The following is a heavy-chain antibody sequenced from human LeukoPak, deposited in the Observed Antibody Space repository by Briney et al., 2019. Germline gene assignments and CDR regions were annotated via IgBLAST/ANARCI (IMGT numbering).Heavy chain of an antibody. CDR2: ISGDGSST. CDR1: GFSLSSYW. D-gene: IGHD6-13*01. V-gene: IGHV3-74*01. Sequence: GGSLRLSCAASGFSLSSYWMYWVRQAPGKGPVWVSRISGDGSSTIYADFVKGRFTISRDNAKDRLYLQMNSLRVEDTAVYYCVRDIAPDGTVWFDPWGQGTLVTVSS. J-gene: IGHJ5*02. CDR3: VRDIAPDGTVWFDP.